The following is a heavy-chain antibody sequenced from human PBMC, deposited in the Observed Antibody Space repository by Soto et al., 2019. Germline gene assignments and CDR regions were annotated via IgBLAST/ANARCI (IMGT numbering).Heavy chain of an antibody. CDR1: GFNFSSYA. J-gene: IGHJ6*01. Sequence: EVQLLESGGGLVQPGGSLRLSCAASGFNFSSYAMSWVRQAPGKGLEWVSAISGSGGSTYYADSVKGRFTISRDNYKNTLYLQMNSLSAEDTAVYHCAKEGRTGYYYGLGVWGQGTTVTVSS. D-gene: IGHD3-9*01. CDR3: AKEGRTGYYYGLGV. CDR2: ISGSGGST. V-gene: IGHV3-23*01.